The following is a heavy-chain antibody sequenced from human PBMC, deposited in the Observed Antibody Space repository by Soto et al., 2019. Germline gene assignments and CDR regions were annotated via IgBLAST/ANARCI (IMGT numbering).Heavy chain of an antibody. V-gene: IGHV1-24*01. D-gene: IGHD3-10*01. J-gene: IGHJ4*02. CDR3: ATVPITMVRGVIIPHFDY. CDR1: GYTLTQLS. CDR2: FDPEDGET. Sequence: ASVKVSCKVSGYTLTQLSMHWVRQAPGKGLEWMGGFDPEDGETIYAQKFQGRVTMTEDTSTDTAYMELSSLRSEDTAVYYCATVPITMVRGVIIPHFDYWGQGTLVTVSS.